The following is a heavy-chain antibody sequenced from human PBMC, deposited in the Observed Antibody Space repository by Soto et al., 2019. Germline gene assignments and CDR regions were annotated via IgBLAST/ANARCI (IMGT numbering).Heavy chain of an antibody. D-gene: IGHD6-13*01. CDR1: GYTFTSYG. CDR3: ARGYGYSSSWFDLYYGMDV. Sequence: QVQLVQSGAEVKKPGASVKVSCKASGYTFTSYGISWVRQAPGQGLEWMGWISAYNGNTNYAQKLQGRVTMTTDTSTSTAYMELRSLRSDDTAGYYCARGYGYSSSWFDLYYGMDVWGQGTTVTVSS. CDR2: ISAYNGNT. V-gene: IGHV1-18*01. J-gene: IGHJ6*02.